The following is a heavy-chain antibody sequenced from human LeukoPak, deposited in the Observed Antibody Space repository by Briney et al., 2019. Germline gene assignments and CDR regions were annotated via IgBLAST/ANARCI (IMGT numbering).Heavy chain of an antibody. CDR1: GGSISSYY. CDR3: ARRGDGSGSYYNGLFDY. J-gene: IGHJ4*02. Sequence: PSETLSLTCTVSGGSISSYYWSWIRQPPGKGLEWIGYIYYSGSTNYNPSLKSRVTISVDTSKNQFSLKLSSVTAADTAVYYCARRGDGSGSYYNGLFDYWGQGTLVTVSS. D-gene: IGHD3-10*01. V-gene: IGHV4-59*01. CDR2: IYYSGST.